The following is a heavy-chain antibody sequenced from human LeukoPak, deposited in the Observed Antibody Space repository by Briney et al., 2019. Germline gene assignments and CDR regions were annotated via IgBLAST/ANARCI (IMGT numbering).Heavy chain of an antibody. D-gene: IGHD1-14*01. CDR3: ARAGGVDGMDV. V-gene: IGHV3-33*01. CDR2: IWYDGSNK. CDR1: GFTFSSYG. J-gene: IGHJ6*02. Sequence: GRSLRLSCAASGFTFSSYGMHWVRQAPGKGLEWVAVIWYDGSNKYYADSVKGRFTIPRDNSKNTLYLQMNSLRAEDAAVYYCARAGGVDGMDVWGQGTTVTVSS.